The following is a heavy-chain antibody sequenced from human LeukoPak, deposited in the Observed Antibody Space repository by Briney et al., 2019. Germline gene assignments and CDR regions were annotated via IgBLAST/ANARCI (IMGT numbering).Heavy chain of an antibody. CDR2: IYSGGST. D-gene: IGHD3-9*01. Sequence: LTGGSLRLSCAASGFTVSSNYMSWVRQAPGKGLEWVSVIYSGGSTYYADSVKGRFTISRDNSKNTLYLQMNSLRAEDTAVYYCANHYDILTDSRPPPFDYWGQGTLVTVSS. CDR3: ANHYDILTDSRPPPFDY. J-gene: IGHJ4*02. CDR1: GFTVSSNY. V-gene: IGHV3-66*01.